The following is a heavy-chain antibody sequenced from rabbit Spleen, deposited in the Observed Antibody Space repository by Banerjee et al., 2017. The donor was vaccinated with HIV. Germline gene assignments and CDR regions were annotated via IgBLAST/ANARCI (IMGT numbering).Heavy chain of an antibody. CDR2: IDSGSRDFT. Sequence: QSLEESGGDLVKPGASLTLTCTASGFSFSNYNFMCWVRQAPGKGLEWIACIDSGSRDFTYSASWAQGRFTISKTSSTTVTLQMTRLTAADTATYFCARDTSSSFSSYGMDLWGPGTLVTVS. CDR3: ARDTSSSFSSYGMDL. V-gene: IGHV1S40*01. J-gene: IGHJ6*01. CDR1: GFSFSNYNF. D-gene: IGHD1-1*01.